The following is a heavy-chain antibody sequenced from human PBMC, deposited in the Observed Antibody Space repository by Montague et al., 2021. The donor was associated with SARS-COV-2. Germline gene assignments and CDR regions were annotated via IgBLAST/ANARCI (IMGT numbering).Heavy chain of an antibody. V-gene: IGHV4-59*12. CDR1: SGSLSNYY. J-gene: IGHJ3*01. D-gene: IGHD2-2*01. CDR3: AKEREVVRAARTLVAFDL. CDR2: MYETGNM. Sequence: SETLSLTCTVSSGSLSNYYWSWIRQSPDKGLEWIGYMYETGNMIYNPSLRSRVSISADTSKSQFSLRLTSVTAADTAMYYCAKEREVVRAARTLVAFDLRGQGTMVTVSS.